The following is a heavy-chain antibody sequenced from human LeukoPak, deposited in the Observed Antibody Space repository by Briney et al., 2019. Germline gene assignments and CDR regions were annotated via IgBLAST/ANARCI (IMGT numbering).Heavy chain of an antibody. CDR3: GRSTIFGVIIIQFDP. Sequence: SETLSLTCAVSGYSISSGFYWGWIRQPPGKGLEWIGSIYHSGSTYYNPSLKSRVTISVDTSKNQFSLTLTYVTAADTAVYYCGRSTIFGVIIIQFDPWGQGTLVTVSS. CDR1: GYSISSGFY. D-gene: IGHD3-3*01. V-gene: IGHV4-38-2*01. CDR2: IYHSGST. J-gene: IGHJ5*02.